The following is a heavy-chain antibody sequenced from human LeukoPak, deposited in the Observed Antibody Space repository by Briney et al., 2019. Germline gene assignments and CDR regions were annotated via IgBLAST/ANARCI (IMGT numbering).Heavy chain of an antibody. CDR2: IGTAGDT. J-gene: IGHJ6*03. Sequence: GESLRLSCAASGFIFSTYDMHWVRQATGKGLEWVSSIGTAGDTYYPGAVKGRFTISRENAKNSFYLQMNSLRAGDTAVYFCATSPRALAARQAYYFLDVWGKGTTVTVSS. CDR1: GFIFSTYD. CDR3: ATSPRALAARQAYYFLDV. V-gene: IGHV3-13*01. D-gene: IGHD6-6*01.